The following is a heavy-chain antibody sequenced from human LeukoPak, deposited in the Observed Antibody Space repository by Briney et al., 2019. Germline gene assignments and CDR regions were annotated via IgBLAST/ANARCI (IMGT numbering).Heavy chain of an antibody. CDR1: GFTFDDYS. J-gene: IGHJ4*02. D-gene: IGHD6-6*01. Sequence: PGGSLRLSCAASGFTFDDYSMHWVRQAPGKGLEWVSGISCNGGSIGYADSVKGRFTISRDNAKNSLYLQMNSLRAEDTALYYCANAQRSIAARLYVDYWREGTLVTVSS. CDR2: ISCNGGSI. CDR3: ANAQRSIAARLYVDY. V-gene: IGHV3-9*01.